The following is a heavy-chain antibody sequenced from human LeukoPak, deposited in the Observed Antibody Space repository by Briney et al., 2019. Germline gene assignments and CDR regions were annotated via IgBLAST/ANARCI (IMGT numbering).Heavy chain of an antibody. V-gene: IGHV4-4*07. Sequence: SETLSLTCTVSGGSISSYYWSWIRQPAGKGLEWIGRIYTSGSITYNPSLKSRVSMSVDTSKNQFSLKLSSVTAADTAVYYCASSKPPAHNRIAVAGTDYWGQGTLVTVSS. J-gene: IGHJ4*02. CDR1: GGSISSYY. CDR2: IYTSGSI. D-gene: IGHD6-19*01. CDR3: ASSKPPAHNRIAVAGTDY.